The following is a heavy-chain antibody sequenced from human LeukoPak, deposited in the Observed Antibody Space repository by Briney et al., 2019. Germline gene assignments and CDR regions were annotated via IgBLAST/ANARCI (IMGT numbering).Heavy chain of an antibody. Sequence: ASVKVSCKVSGYTLTELSMHWVRQAPGQGLEWMGWISAYNGNTNYAQKLQGRVTMTTDTSTSTAYMELRSLRSDDTAVYYCARETYYDILTGCDYWGQGTLVTVSS. CDR2: ISAYNGNT. CDR3: ARETYYDILTGCDY. J-gene: IGHJ4*02. V-gene: IGHV1-18*01. CDR1: GYTLTELS. D-gene: IGHD3-9*01.